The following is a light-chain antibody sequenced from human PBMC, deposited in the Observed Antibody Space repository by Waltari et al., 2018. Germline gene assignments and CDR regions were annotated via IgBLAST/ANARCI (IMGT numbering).Light chain of an antibody. CDR3: QQRSNWPPWT. CDR2: DAS. V-gene: IGKV3-11*01. J-gene: IGKJ1*01. Sequence: EIVLTQSPATLSLSPGERATLSCRASQSVSSYLAWYQQKPGQAPRLLIYDASNRGTGIPARFSGRGSGTDFTLTISSLEPEDFAVYYCQQRSNWPPWTFGQGTKVEIK. CDR1: QSVSSY.